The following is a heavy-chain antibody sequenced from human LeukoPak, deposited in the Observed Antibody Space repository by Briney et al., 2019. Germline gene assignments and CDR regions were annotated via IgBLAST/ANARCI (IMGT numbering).Heavy chain of an antibody. D-gene: IGHD6-6*01. J-gene: IGHJ4*02. V-gene: IGHV3-30*18. CDR3: AKAFPRVEYSSSRGDY. Sequence: GGSLRLSCAASGLTFSSYGMHWVRQAPGKGLEWVAVISYDGSNKYYADSVKGRFTISRDNSKNTLYLQMNSLRAEDTAVYYCAKAFPRVEYSSSRGDYWGQGTLVTVSS. CDR2: ISYDGSNK. CDR1: GLTFSSYG.